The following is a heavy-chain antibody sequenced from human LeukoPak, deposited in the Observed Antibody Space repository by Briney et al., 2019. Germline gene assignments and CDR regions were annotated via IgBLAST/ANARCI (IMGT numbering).Heavy chain of an antibody. CDR1: GYRFTTYW. CDR2: IHPGEYER. J-gene: IGHJ5*02. CDR3: ARRTDSGWKWFDP. V-gene: IGHV5-51*01. D-gene: IGHD6-25*01. Sequence: GESLKISCKASGYRFTTYWIGWVRQMPGKGLEWMGVIHPGEYERRYSPSFEGQVTISADKSISTAYMQWSSLKASDTAMYYCARRTDSGWKWFDPWGQGTLVTVSS.